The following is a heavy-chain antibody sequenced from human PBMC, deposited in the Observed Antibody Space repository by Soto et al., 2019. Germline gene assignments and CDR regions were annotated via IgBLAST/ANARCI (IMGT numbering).Heavy chain of an antibody. D-gene: IGHD7-27*01. CDR1: GGSINNHY. CDR2: IYYSGST. V-gene: IGHV4-59*11. CDR3: ATANWFFDY. J-gene: IGHJ4*02. Sequence: QVQLQESGPGLVKPSETLSLTCTVSGGSINNHYWSWIRQPPGQGLEWIGYIYYSGSTNYNPSLKSRVTMSVDTSKIQFSLKLSSLTAADTAIYYCATANWFFDYWGQGPLVTVSS.